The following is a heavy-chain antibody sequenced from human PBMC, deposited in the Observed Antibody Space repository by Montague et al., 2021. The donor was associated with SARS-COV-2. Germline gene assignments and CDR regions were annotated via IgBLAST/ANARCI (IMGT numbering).Heavy chain of an antibody. CDR3: AAGTRKYGLDF. D-gene: IGHD3-10*01. Sequence: TRSLTCVVSGGSVSSGEYSWSWSRQSPGKGLEWMGYIYQSGSAYYKPSLKSRDTISIDTSNNQFSRNLRSVTAADTGQYYWAAGTRKYGLDFWGQGTTVTVSS. CDR1: GGSVSSGEYS. J-gene: IGHJ6*02. V-gene: IGHV4-30-2*06. CDR2: IYQSGSA.